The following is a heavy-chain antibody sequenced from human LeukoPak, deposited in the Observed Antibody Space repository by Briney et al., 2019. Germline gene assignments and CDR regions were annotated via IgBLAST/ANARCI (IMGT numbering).Heavy chain of an antibody. V-gene: IGHV3-21*01. CDR1: GFTFNSYA. D-gene: IGHD2-21*01. J-gene: IGHJ4*02. CDR3: AYAARDNNGYSLWDY. Sequence: GGSLRLSCAASGFTFNSYAMSWVRQAPGKGLEWVSSITSTTNYTYYADSVKGRFTISRDIAKNSLFLQMNSLRAEDTAVYYCAYAARDNNGYSLWDYWGQGTLVTVSS. CDR2: ITSTTNYT.